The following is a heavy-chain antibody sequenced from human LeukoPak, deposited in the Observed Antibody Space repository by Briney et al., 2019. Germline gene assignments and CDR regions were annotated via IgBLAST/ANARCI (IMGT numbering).Heavy chain of an antibody. CDR1: QFSVTTNY. V-gene: IGHV3-66*01. D-gene: IGHD6-19*01. CDR3: ARGSDGWFAFDY. J-gene: IGHJ4*02. CDR2: IYSTGGK. Sequence: QPGGSLRLSCAASQFSVTTNYMSWVGQAPGKGLEWVSIIYSTGGKYYADSVKGRFTISRDNSKHTLNLQMNSLRAEDTAIYYCARGSDGWFAFDYWGQGILVTVSS.